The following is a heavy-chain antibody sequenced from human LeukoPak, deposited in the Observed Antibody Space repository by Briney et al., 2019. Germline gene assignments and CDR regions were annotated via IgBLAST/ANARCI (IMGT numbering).Heavy chain of an antibody. V-gene: IGHV4-59*01. CDR3: AGVFSGRRPFEL. Sequence: SETLSLTCTVPGDSINSYYWNWIRQPPGKGLEWIGYIYYRGFTNYNPSLKSRVSTSIDTSKKQSSLKLSSVTAADTAIYYCAGVFSGRRPFELWGKGTLVTVSS. CDR1: GDSINSYY. J-gene: IGHJ4*02. D-gene: IGHD3-10*01. CDR2: IYYRGFT.